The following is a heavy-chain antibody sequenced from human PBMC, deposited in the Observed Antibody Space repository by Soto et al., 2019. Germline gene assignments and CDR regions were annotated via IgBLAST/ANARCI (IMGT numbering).Heavy chain of an antibody. J-gene: IGHJ4*02. Sequence: ETLSRSGPVSGGSVSSGSYYWNWVRQPPGKGLQWIGYTHHSWSTNYNPSLQSRVTISVDTSKNQFSLRLSSVTAADTAVYYCERETITVAPRSYFDYWGQGNMVTVSS. D-gene: IGHD6-19*01. V-gene: IGHV4-61*01. CDR2: THHSWST. CDR1: GGSVSSGSYY. CDR3: ERETITVAPRSYFDY.